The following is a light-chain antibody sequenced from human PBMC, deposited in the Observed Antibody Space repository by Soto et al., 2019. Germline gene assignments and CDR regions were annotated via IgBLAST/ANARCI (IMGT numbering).Light chain of an antibody. J-gene: IGKJ5*01. CDR1: QSVSSSY. V-gene: IGKV3D-20*02. CDR2: GAS. CDR3: QQRSNWPIT. Sequence: EIVLTQSPATLSVSPGERATLSCRASQSVSSSYLAWYQQKPGQAPRLLIYGASTRATGIPARFSGSGSGTEFTLTISSLQSEDFAVYYCQQRSNWPITFGQGTRLEIK.